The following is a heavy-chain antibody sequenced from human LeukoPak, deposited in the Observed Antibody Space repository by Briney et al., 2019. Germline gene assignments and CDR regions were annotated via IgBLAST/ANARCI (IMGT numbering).Heavy chain of an antibody. V-gene: IGHV3-48*01. D-gene: IGHD6-19*01. CDR2: ISSSSSTI. CDR1: GFTFSSYS. CDR3: AKDAVAAAFDY. Sequence: GSLRLSCAASGFTFSSYSMNWVRPAPGKGLEWVSYISSSSSTIYYADSVKGRFTISRDNSKNTLYLQMNSLRAEDTAVYYCAKDAVAAAFDYWGQGTLVTVSS. J-gene: IGHJ4*02.